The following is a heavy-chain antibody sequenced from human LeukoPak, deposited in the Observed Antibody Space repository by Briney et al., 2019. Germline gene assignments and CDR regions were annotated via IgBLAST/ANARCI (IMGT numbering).Heavy chain of an antibody. CDR3: ASDRDNWFDP. Sequence: GGSLRLSCAASGFTFSSYAMHWVRQAPGKGLEWVAVISYDGSNKYYADSVKGRFTISRDNSKNTLYLQMNSLRAEDTAVYYCASDRDNWFDPWGQGTLVTVSS. D-gene: IGHD3-10*01. CDR1: GFTFSSYA. V-gene: IGHV3-30-3*01. CDR2: ISYDGSNK. J-gene: IGHJ5*02.